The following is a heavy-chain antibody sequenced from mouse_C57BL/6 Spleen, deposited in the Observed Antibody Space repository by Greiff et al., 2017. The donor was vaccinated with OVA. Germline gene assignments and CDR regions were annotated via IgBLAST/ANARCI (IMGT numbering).Heavy chain of an antibody. CDR2: INSNNGGT. CDR3: ARWRGSIPFAY. CDR1: GYTFTDYY. D-gene: IGHD1-1*01. V-gene: IGHV1-26*01. J-gene: IGHJ3*01. Sequence: VQLQQSGPELVKPGASVKISCKASGYTFTDYYMNWVKQSPGKSLEWIGDINSNNGGTSYNQKFKGKATLTVDKSSSTAYMELRSLTSEDSAVYYCARWRGSIPFAYWGQGTLVTVSA.